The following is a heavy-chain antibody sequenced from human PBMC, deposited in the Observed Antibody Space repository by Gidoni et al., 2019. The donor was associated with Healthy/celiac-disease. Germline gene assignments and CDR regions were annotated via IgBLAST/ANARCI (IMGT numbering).Heavy chain of an antibody. J-gene: IGHJ4*02. CDR3: AKDDPPTPVDPGAFDY. V-gene: IGHV3-30*18. Sequence: QVKLVESGGGVVQPGRSLRLSCAASGFTLSSYGMHWVRQAPGKGLEWVAVISYDGSNKYYADSVKGRFTISRDNSKNTLYLQMNSLRAEDTAVYYCAKDDPPTPVDPGAFDYCGQGTLVTVSS. CDR2: ISYDGSNK. CDR1: GFTLSSYG. D-gene: IGHD3-9*01.